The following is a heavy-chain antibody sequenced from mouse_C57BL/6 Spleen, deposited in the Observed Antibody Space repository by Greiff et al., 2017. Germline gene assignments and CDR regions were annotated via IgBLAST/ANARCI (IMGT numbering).Heavy chain of an antibody. CDR2: INPSTGGT. J-gene: IGHJ1*03. V-gene: IGHV1-42*01. Sequence: EVKLQESGPELVKPGASVKISCKASGYSFTGYYMNWVKQSPEKSLEWIGEINPSTGGTTYNQKFKAKATLTVDKSSSTAYMQLKSLTSEDSAVYYCARHYYGSIYWYFDVWGTGTTVTVSS. D-gene: IGHD1-1*01. CDR3: ARHYYGSIYWYFDV. CDR1: GYSFTGYY.